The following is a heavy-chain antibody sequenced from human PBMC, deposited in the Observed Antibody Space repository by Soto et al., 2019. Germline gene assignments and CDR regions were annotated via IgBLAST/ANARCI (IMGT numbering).Heavy chain of an antibody. CDR3: AKDQKLELLRSPFDY. J-gene: IGHJ4*01. CDR2: ISGSGGST. Sequence: GGSLRLSCAASGFTFSNYAMSWVRQAPGKGLEWVSAISGSGGSTYYADSVKGRFTISRDNSKNTLFLQMNSLRADDTAVYYCAKDQKLELLRSPFDYWVHGT. V-gene: IGHV3-23*01. D-gene: IGHD1-7*01. CDR1: GFTFSNYA.